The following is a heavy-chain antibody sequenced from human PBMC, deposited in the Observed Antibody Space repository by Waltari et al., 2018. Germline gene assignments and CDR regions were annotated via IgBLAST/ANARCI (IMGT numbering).Heavy chain of an antibody. D-gene: IGHD6-13*01. J-gene: IGHJ2*01. CDR3: ARRAAAGTIYWYFDL. CDR2: INPNSGGT. CDR1: GDTFTGYD. V-gene: IGHV1-2*02. Sequence: QVQLVQSGAEVKKPGASVKVSCKASGDTFTGYDMHWVRQAPGQGLEWMGWINPNSGGTNYAQKFQGRVTMTRDTSISTAYMELSRLRSDDTAVYYCARRAAAGTIYWYFDLWGRGTLVTVSS.